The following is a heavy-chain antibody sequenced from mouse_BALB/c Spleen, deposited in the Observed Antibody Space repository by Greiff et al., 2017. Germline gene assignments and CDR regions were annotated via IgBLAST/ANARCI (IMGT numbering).Heavy chain of an antibody. CDR3: ARSAYYRYDGDAMDY. D-gene: IGHD2-14*01. J-gene: IGHJ4*01. CDR1: GYTFTSYW. V-gene: IGHV1S22*01. Sequence: LQQPGSELVRPGASVKLSCKASGYTFTSYWMHWVKQRPGQGLEWIGNIYPGSGSTNYDEKFKGKATLTADTSSSTAYMQLSSLTSEDSAVYFCARSAYYRYDGDAMDYWGQGTSVTVSS. CDR2: IYPGSGST.